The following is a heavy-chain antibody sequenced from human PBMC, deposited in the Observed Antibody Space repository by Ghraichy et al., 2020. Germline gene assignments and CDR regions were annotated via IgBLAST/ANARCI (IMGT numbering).Heavy chain of an antibody. Sequence: ASVKVSCKVSGYTLTKLSIHWVWQTTGRGPEWMGGFDPEDAKIIYSQNFHDRVTMTADTSTNTAYMQLNSLRSDDTAMYFCAKQVPADTSGYYRRFDYWGQGSRVTVS. CDR3: AKQVPADTSGYYRRFDY. CDR1: GYTLTKLS. CDR2: FDPEDAKI. J-gene: IGHJ4*02. V-gene: IGHV1-24*01. D-gene: IGHD3-22*01.